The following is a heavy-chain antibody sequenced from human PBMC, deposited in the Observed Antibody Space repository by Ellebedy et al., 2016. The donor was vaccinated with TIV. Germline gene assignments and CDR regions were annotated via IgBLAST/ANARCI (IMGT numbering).Heavy chain of an antibody. CDR2: ISRSGGST. V-gene: IGHV3-23*01. J-gene: IGHJ4*02. D-gene: IGHD6-13*01. Sequence: GESLKISCAASGFTFSNYAMSWVRQAPGKGLEWVSAISRSGGSTYYAGSVKGRFTISRDNSKDTLYLQMNSLRAEDTAVYYCANVYGSTWADSWGQGTLVTVSS. CDR3: ANVYGSTWADS. CDR1: GFTFSNYA.